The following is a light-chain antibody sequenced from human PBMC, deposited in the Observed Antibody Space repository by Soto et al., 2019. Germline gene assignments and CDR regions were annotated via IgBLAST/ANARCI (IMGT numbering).Light chain of an antibody. J-gene: IGKJ5*01. CDR3: QQANSFPIT. CDR1: QSISSY. V-gene: IGKV1-39*01. Sequence: IQMTQSPSSLSASVGDRVTITCRASQSISSYLNWYQQKLGKAPKLLIYDASNLETGVPSRFSGSGSGTDFTLTISSLQPEDFATYFCQQANSFPITFGQGTRLEIK. CDR2: DAS.